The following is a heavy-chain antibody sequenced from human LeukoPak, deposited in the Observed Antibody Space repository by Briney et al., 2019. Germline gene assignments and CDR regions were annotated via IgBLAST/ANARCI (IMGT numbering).Heavy chain of an antibody. J-gene: IGHJ4*02. CDR2: IYYSGTT. Sequence: SETLSLTCSVSGGSLRTYYWSWVRQSPGKGVEWIGYIYYSGTTNYNPSLRSRLTISVDSSKNQFSLKLNSVTAWDTAIYYCARAVSFDNWGQGTLITVSS. D-gene: IGHD5/OR15-5a*01. CDR3: ARAVSFDN. V-gene: IGHV4-59*01. CDR1: GGSLRTYY.